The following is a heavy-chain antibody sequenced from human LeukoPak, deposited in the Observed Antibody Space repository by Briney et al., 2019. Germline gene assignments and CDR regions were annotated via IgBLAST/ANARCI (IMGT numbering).Heavy chain of an antibody. CDR3: ARGAVAGYYFDY. CDR2: INPSGGSK. D-gene: IGHD6-19*01. CDR1: GYTFTSYY. J-gene: IGHJ4*02. Sequence: GASVKVSCTASGYTFTSYYMHLVRQAPGQGLERMGIINPSGGSKSYAQKFQGRVTMTRDTSTSTVYMELSSLRSEDTAVYYCARGAVAGYYFDYWGQGTLVTVSS. V-gene: IGHV1-46*01.